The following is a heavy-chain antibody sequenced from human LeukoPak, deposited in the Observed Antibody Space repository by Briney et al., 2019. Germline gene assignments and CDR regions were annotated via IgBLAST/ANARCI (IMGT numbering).Heavy chain of an antibody. D-gene: IGHD6-13*01. V-gene: IGHV4-4*07. J-gene: IGHJ5*02. Sequence: PSETLSLTCTVSGGSISSYYWSWIRQSAGKGLEWMGRIYTSGSTNYNPSLKSRVTMSVDTSKNQFSLKLSSVTAADTAVYYCARLVSAAGTWWFDPWGQGTLVTVSS. CDR2: IYTSGST. CDR3: ARLVSAAGTWWFDP. CDR1: GGSISSYY.